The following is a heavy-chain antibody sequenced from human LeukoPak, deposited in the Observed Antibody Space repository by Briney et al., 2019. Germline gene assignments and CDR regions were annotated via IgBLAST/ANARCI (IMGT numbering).Heavy chain of an antibody. J-gene: IGHJ4*02. CDR2: IYYSGST. CDR3: ARGGGLYDSSGYYFN. V-gene: IGHV4-59*01. Sequence: SETLSLTCTVSGGSISSYYWSWIRQPPGKGLEWIGYIYYSGSTNYNPSLKSRVTISVDTSKNQFSLKLSSVTAADTAVYYCARGGGLYDSSGYYFNWGQGTLVTVSS. CDR1: GGSISSYY. D-gene: IGHD3-22*01.